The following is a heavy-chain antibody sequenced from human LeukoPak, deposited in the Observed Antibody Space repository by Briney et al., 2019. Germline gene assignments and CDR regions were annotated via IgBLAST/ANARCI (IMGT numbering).Heavy chain of an antibody. J-gene: IGHJ4*02. Sequence: ASVKVSCKASGYTLTGYYMHWVRQAPGQGLEWMGRINPNSGGTNYAQKFQGRVTMTRDTSISTAYMELSRLRSDDTAVYYCARGWSIWFGESPLNWGQGTLVTVSS. CDR1: GYTLTGYY. V-gene: IGHV1-2*06. D-gene: IGHD3-10*01. CDR3: ARGWSIWFGESPLN. CDR2: INPNSGGT.